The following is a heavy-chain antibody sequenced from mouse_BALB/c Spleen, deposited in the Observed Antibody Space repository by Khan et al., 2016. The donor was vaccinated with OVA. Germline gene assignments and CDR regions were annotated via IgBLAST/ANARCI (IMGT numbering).Heavy chain of an antibody. CDR2: ILPGSGRN. V-gene: IGHV1-9*01. Sequence: QVRLQQSGAELMKPGASVKISCKATGYTFSSYWIEWVKQRPGHGLEWIGEILPGSGRNNYNEKFKGKATFTADTSSNTAYMQLSNLTSDDSAVYYCERGNYYGSSSWFGYWGQGTVVTVSA. J-gene: IGHJ3*01. CDR1: GYTFSSYW. CDR3: ERGNYYGSSSWFGY. D-gene: IGHD1-1*01.